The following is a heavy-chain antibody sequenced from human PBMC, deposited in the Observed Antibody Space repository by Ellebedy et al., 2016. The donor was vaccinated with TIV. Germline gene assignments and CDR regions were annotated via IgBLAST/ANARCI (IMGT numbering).Heavy chain of an antibody. J-gene: IGHJ6*02. Sequence: GPTLVKPTQTLTLTCTFSGFSLNTSGMSVSWIRQPPGKALEWLARIDWDDDTYYRTSLKTRLTISKDTSKNQVVLTMTNMDPGDTATFYCARAIVAKVPYYYYYGMDVWGQGTTVSVSS. CDR1: GFSLNTSGMS. CDR3: ARAIVAKVPYYYYYGMDV. D-gene: IGHD5-12*01. CDR2: IDWDDDT. V-gene: IGHV2-70*11.